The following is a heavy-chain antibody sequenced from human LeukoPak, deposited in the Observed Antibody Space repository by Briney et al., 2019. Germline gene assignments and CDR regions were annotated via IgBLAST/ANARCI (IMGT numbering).Heavy chain of an antibody. V-gene: IGHV3-48*02. J-gene: IGHJ4*02. Sequence: GGSLRLSCAASGFTFSSYSMNWVRQAPGKGLEWVSYISSSSSTIYYADSVKGRFTISRDNAKNSLYLQMNSLRDEDTAVYYCAGDPGRKYDFWSGYWAVFDYWGQGTLVTVSS. CDR2: ISSSSSTI. CDR1: GFTFSSYS. D-gene: IGHD3-3*01. CDR3: AGDPGRKYDFWSGYWAVFDY.